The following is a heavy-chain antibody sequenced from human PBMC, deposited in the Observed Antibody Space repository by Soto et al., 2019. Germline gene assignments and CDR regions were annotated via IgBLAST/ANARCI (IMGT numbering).Heavy chain of an antibody. CDR1: GGSISSGGYY. V-gene: IGHV4-31*03. CDR3: ARDYYGSGSYYNVLAGMDV. D-gene: IGHD3-10*01. Sequence: SSETLSLTCTVSGGSISSGGYYWSWIRQHPGKGLEWIGYIYYSGSTYYNPSLKSRVTISVDTSKNQFSLKLSSVTAADTAVYYCARDYYGSGSYYNVLAGMDVWGQGTTVTVSS. J-gene: IGHJ6*02. CDR2: IYYSGST.